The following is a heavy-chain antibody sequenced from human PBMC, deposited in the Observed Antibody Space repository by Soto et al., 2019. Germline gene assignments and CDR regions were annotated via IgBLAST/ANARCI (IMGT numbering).Heavy chain of an antibody. Sequence: ASVKVSCKASGYTFTGYHMHWVRQAPGQGLEWMGWINPNSGGTNYAQKFQGRVTMTRDTSISTAYMELSRLRSDDTAVYYCARAPRVAGYCSGGSCTLGYWGQGTLVTVSS. J-gene: IGHJ4*02. D-gene: IGHD2-15*01. V-gene: IGHV1-2*02. CDR1: GYTFTGYH. CDR3: ARAPRVAGYCSGGSCTLGY. CDR2: INPNSGGT.